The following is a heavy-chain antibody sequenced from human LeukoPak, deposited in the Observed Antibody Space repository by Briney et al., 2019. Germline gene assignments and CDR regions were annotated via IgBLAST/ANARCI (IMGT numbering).Heavy chain of an antibody. Sequence: SETLSLTCTVSGGSISSYYWSWLRQPAGKGLEWLGRIYTSGSTNYNPSLKSRVTMSVDTSKNQFSLKLSSVTAGDTAVYYCARDRGRGYYGSGSHLFDYWGQGTLVTVSS. CDR1: GGSISSYY. V-gene: IGHV4-4*07. CDR2: IYTSGST. J-gene: IGHJ4*02. D-gene: IGHD3-10*01. CDR3: ARDRGRGYYGSGSHLFDY.